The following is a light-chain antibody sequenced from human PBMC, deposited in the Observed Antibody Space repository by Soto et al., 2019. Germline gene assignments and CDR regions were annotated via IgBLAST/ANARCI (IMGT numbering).Light chain of an antibody. J-gene: IGLJ1*01. CDR1: SSNIGGNS. CDR3: QSYASSLSANFV. V-gene: IGLV1-51*01. CDR2: DDN. Sequence: QSVMTQPPSVSAAPGQKVTISCSGSSSNIGGNSVSWYQQLPGTAPKLLIYDDNKRPSGIPDRFSGSKSGTSATLGITGFQTGDEADYYCQSYASSLSANFVFGTGTKVTVL.